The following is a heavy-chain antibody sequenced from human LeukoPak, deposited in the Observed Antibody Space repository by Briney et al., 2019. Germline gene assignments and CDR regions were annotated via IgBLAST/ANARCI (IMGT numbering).Heavy chain of an antibody. CDR1: VYTFTSSG. D-gene: IGHD3-16*01. CDR2: IIAYNGNT. J-gene: IGHJ4*02. CDR3: ARDYRVSWGTTDYFDY. Sequence: ASVKDSCKAPVYTFTSSGISWVRQAPGQGLEWMGWIIAYNGNTNNAQKLQGRVTMTTDTSTRTAYMELRSLRSDDTAVYYCARDYRVSWGTTDYFDYWGQGTLVTVSS. V-gene: IGHV1-18*01.